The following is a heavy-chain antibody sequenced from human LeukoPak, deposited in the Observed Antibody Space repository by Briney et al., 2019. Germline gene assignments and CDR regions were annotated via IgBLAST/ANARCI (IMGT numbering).Heavy chain of an antibody. CDR2: IVVGSGNT. V-gene: IGHV1-58*02. CDR3: AADTRGSSWYYYYYGMDV. J-gene: IGHJ6*02. CDR1: GFTFTSSA. D-gene: IGHD6-13*01. Sequence: SVKVSCKASGFTFTSSAMQWVRQARGQRLEWIGWIVVGSGNTNYAQKFQERVTITRDMSTSTAYMELSSLRSEDTAVYYCAADTRGSSWYYYYYGMDVWGQGTTVTVSS.